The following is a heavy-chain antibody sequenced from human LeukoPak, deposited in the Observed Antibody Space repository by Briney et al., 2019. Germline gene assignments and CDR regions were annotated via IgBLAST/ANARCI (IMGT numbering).Heavy chain of an antibody. D-gene: IGHD3-3*01. CDR2: ICGSGGCT. CDR3: AKAADVLRFLEWFSSFDI. Sequence: GGSLRLSCVASGFAFTNHAMTWVRQAPGEGLQWVSTICGSGGCTFYADSVKGRFTISRDNSKNTLYLQMNTLRAEDTAVYYCAKAADVLRFLEWFSSFDIWGQGTMVTVSS. CDR1: GFAFTNHA. V-gene: IGHV3-23*01. J-gene: IGHJ3*02.